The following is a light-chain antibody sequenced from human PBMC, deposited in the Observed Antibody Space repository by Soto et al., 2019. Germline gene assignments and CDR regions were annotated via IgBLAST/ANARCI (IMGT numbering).Light chain of an antibody. J-gene: IGKJ1*01. CDR2: GAS. CDR1: QSVSSNS. V-gene: IGKV3-20*01. CDR3: KQFGGSPSSWT. Sequence: ESVLTQSPGTLSLSPGERATLSCRASQSVSSNSLAWYQQKPGQAPRLLIYGASSRSTGTPDMFSGSGSGTDFTLTISRLEPEAFAVYYCKQFGGSPSSWTFGQGTKVEI.